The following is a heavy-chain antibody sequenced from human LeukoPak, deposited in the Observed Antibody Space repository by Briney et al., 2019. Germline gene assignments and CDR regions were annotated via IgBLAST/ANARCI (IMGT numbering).Heavy chain of an antibody. Sequence: GGSLRLSCAASGFTFSSYAMSWVRQAPGKGLEWVSAISDSDGNTYYADSVKGRFTISRDNSKNTLYLQMNSLRAEDTAVYYCASSYCGGDCYSSRGGGAFDIWGQGTMVTVSS. CDR1: GFTFSSYA. D-gene: IGHD2-21*02. V-gene: IGHV3-23*01. J-gene: IGHJ3*02. CDR2: ISDSDGNT. CDR3: ASSYCGGDCYSSRGGGAFDI.